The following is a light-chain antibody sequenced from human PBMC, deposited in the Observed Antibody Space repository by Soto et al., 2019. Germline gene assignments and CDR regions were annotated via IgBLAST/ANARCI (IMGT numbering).Light chain of an antibody. CDR3: QQYGSSGT. V-gene: IGKV3-20*01. J-gene: IGKJ4*02. CDR1: PSVSSN. CDR2: GAS. Sequence: IVMTQSPGTLSVSPGERATLSCRASPSVSSNLAWFQQKPGQAPRLLIYGASNRATGIPDRFSGSGAGTDFPLTISRLEPEDSPVYYCQQYGSSGTFGEGTKVDIK.